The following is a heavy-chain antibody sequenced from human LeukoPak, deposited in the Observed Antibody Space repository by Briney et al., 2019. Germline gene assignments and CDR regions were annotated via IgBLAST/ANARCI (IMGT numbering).Heavy chain of an antibody. D-gene: IGHD2-2*03. J-gene: IGHJ4*02. CDR2: IIPIFGTA. CDR3: ARMDIVVVPAAPGGDY. Sequence: SVKVSCKASGGTFSSYAISWVRQAPGQGLEWMGGIIPIFGTANYAQKFQGRVTITTDESTSTAYMELSSLRSEDTAVYYCARMDIVVVPAAPGGDYWGQGTLVTVSS. CDR1: GGTFSSYA. V-gene: IGHV1-69*05.